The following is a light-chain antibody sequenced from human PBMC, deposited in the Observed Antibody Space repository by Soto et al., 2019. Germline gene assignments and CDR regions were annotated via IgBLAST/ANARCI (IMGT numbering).Light chain of an antibody. V-gene: IGLV3-1*01. CDR2: RDN. Sequence: SYELTQPPSVSVSPGQTASITCSGDKLGDKYVCWYQQRPGQSPVLVIRRDNQRPSGIPERFSGSNSGNTATLTISGTQAMDEADYYCQAWDSDIVIFGGGTQLTVL. CDR1: KLGDKY. CDR3: QAWDSDIVI. J-gene: IGLJ2*01.